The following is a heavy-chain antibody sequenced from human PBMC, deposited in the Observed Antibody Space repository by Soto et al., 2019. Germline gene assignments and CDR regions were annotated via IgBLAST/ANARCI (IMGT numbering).Heavy chain of an antibody. CDR2: INHSGST. J-gene: IGHJ5*02. CDR3: ARAHRGVVVVAATINWFVP. CDR1: CGSFSGYY. V-gene: IGHV4-34*01. Sequence: ASETLSLTCAVYCGSFSGYYWSWIRQPPGKGLEWIGEINHSGSTNYNPSLKSRVTIPVDTSKNQFSLKLSSVTAADTAVYYCARAHRGVVVVAATINWFVPWGQGTLVTVSS. D-gene: IGHD2-15*01.